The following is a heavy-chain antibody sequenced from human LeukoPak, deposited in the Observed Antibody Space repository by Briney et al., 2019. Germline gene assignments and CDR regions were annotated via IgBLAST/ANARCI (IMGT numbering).Heavy chain of an antibody. V-gene: IGHV3-48*03. CDR2: ISRSGSTI. Sequence: GGSLRLSCAASGFRFDDYGMSWVRHVPGKGLEWVSYISRSGSTIYYADSVKGRFTISRDNAKDSLYLQMNSLRAEDTAVYYCARDDTVTYYAMDVWGQGTTVTVSS. CDR3: ARDDTVTYYAMDV. J-gene: IGHJ6*02. CDR1: GFRFDDYG. D-gene: IGHD4-17*01.